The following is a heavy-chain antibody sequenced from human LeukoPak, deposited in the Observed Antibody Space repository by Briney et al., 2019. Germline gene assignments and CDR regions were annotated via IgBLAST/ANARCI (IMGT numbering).Heavy chain of an antibody. Sequence: ASVKVSCKASGYTFTGYYMHWVRQAPGQGLEWMGSINPNSGDTNYAQKLQGRVTMTRNTSISTAYMELSSLRAEETAVYYCLILPYYFRSGSFFKGGNWFDPGGRGTLVTVS. CDR2: INPNSGDT. CDR1: GYTFTGYY. D-gene: IGHD3-10*01. V-gene: IGHV1-2*02. CDR3: LILPYYFRSGSFFKGGNWFDP. J-gene: IGHJ5*02.